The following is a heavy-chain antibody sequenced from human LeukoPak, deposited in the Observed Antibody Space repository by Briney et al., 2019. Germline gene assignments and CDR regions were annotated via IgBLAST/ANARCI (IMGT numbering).Heavy chain of an antibody. CDR2: IHHSGST. J-gene: IGHJ6*03. D-gene: IGHD2-15*01. CDR1: GGSFSGYF. V-gene: IGHV4-34*01. Sequence: PSETLSLTCAVYGGSFSGYFWSWIRQSPGKGLEWIGDIHHSGSTNYNPSLKSRVTTSVDTSKNQFSLKLSSVTAADTAVYYCARGRRVVVVLGATRTHRDYYMDVWGKGTTVTVSS. CDR3: ARGRRVVVVLGATRTHRDYYMDV.